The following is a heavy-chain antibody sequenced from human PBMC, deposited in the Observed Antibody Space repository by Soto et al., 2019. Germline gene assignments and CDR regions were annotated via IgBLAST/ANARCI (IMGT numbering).Heavy chain of an antibody. V-gene: IGHV4-59*01. CDR2: IYYSGST. CDR1: GGSISSYY. CDR3: AREGLTGTIGLYYYYGMDV. D-gene: IGHD1-7*01. J-gene: IGHJ6*02. Sequence: QVQLQESGPGLVKPSETLSLTCTVSGGSISSYYWSWIRQPPGKGLEWIGYIYYSGSTNYNPSLKSRVTISVDTSKHPFSLTLSSVTAADTAVYYCAREGLTGTIGLYYYYGMDVWGQGTTVTVSS.